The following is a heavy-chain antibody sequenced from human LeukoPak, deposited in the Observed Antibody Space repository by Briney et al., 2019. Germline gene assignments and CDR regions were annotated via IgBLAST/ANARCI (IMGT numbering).Heavy chain of an antibody. J-gene: IGHJ4*02. V-gene: IGHV4-30-2*01. CDR3: ARGGLAPFDY. CDR2: IYHSGST. CDR1: GGSLSSGGYS. D-gene: IGHD6-19*01. Sequence: PSETLSLTCAVSGGSLSSGGYSWSWIRQPPGKGLEWIGYIYHSGSTYYNPSFKSRITVSVDNANNQFSLRLSSVTAADTAVYYCARGGLAPFDYWGQGTLVTVYS.